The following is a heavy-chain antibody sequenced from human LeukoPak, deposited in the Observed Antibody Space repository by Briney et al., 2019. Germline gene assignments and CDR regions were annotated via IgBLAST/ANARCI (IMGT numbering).Heavy chain of an antibody. CDR3: ARGSGYSLVGGLVDY. CDR1: GGSVSSGSYY. CDR2: IYYSGST. V-gene: IGHV4-61*01. Sequence: SETLSLTCTVSGGSVSSGSYYWSWIRQPPEKGLEWIGYIYYSGSTNYNPSLKSRVTISVDTSKNQFSLKLSSVTAADTAVYYCARGSGYSLVGGLVDYWGQGTLVTVSS. D-gene: IGHD5-18*01. J-gene: IGHJ4*02.